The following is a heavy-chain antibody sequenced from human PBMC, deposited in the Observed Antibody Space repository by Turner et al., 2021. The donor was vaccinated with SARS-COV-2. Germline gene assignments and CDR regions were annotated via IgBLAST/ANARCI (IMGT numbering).Heavy chain of an antibody. V-gene: IGHV3-11*01. CDR3: ASPHEGYYGMDV. CDR1: GFTFSDYY. Sequence: QVQLVESGGGLVKPGGSLRLSCAASGFTFSDYYMSWIRQAPGKVLEWISYISISGITIYNEDSVKGRFTISRENAKNSLYLQMNSLRAEDTAVYYCASPHEGYYGMDVWGQGTTVTVSS. CDR2: ISISGITI. J-gene: IGHJ6*02.